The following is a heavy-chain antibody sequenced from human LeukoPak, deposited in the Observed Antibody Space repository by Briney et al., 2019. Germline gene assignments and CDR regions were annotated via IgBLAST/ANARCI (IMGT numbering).Heavy chain of an antibody. J-gene: IGHJ4*02. CDR3: ARDTSDLNGDCDFDY. V-gene: IGHV4-39*02. Sequence: PSETLSLTCTVSGGSISSSTYYWGWIRQPPGKGLEWIGTVYYSRTTYYNPSLKSRVTISIDTSKNQFSLRLNSVTAADTAVYYCARDTSDLNGDCDFDYWGQGTLVTVSS. D-gene: IGHD4-17*01. CDR2: VYYSRTT. CDR1: GGSISSSTYY.